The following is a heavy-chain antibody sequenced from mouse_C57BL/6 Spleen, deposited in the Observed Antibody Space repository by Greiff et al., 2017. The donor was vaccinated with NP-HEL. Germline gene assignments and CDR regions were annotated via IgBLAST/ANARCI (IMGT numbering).Heavy chain of an antibody. CDR2: IYPRDGST. D-gene: IGHD1-1*01. CDR1: GYTFTSYD. Sequence: VHLVESGPELVKPGASVKLSCKASGYTFTSYDINWVKQRPGQGLEWIGWIYPRDGSTKYNEKFKGKATLTVDTSSSTAYMELHSLTSEDSAVYFCAREDYGSRFAYWGQGTLVTVSA. J-gene: IGHJ3*01. V-gene: IGHV1-85*01. CDR3: AREDYGSRFAY.